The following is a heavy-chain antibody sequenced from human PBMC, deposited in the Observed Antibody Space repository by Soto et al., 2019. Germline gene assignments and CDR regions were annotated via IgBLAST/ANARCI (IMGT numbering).Heavy chain of an antibody. CDR1: GYSISSGYY. CDR2: IYHSGST. V-gene: IGHV4-38-2*01. Sequence: SETLSLTCAVSGYSISSGYYWGWIRQPPGKGLEWIGSIYHSGSTYYNPSLKSRVTISVDTSKNQFSLKLSSVTAADTAVYYCARVRAVAVGRAFNWFDPWGQGTLVTVSS. CDR3: ARVRAVAVGRAFNWFDP. D-gene: IGHD6-19*01. J-gene: IGHJ5*02.